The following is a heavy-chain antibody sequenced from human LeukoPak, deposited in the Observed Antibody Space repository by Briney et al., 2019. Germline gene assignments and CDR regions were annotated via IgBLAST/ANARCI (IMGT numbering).Heavy chain of an antibody. V-gene: IGHV1-46*01. CDR2: INPSGGST. J-gene: IGHJ5*02. CDR3: AREVRRELLGFDP. Sequence: GASVKVSCKASGYTFTSYYMHWVRQAPGQGLEWMGIINPSGGSTSYAQKFQGRVTMTRGTSTSTVYMELSSLRSEDTAVYYCAREVRRELLGFDPWGQGTLVTVSS. D-gene: IGHD1-26*01. CDR1: GYTFTSYY.